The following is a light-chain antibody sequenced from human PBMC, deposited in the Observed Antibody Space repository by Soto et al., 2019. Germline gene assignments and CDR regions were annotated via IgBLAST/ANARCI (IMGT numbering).Light chain of an antibody. Sequence: DIQMTQSPSSLSASVGDRVSVTCRASQSISTFLNWYQQRPGEAPKLLIYAASSLQSGVTSRFSGSGSGADVTLTSGSLQPEDWATYYCQRSYTPPRTFGQVTKV. CDR3: QRSYTPPRT. J-gene: IGKJ1*01. CDR2: AAS. V-gene: IGKV1-39*01. CDR1: QSISTF.